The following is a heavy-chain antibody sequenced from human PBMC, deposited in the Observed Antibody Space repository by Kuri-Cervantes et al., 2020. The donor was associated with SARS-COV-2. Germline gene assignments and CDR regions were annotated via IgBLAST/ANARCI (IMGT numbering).Heavy chain of an antibody. V-gene: IGHV3-33*01. CDR3: VRDSCGGDCYSGGGY. D-gene: IGHD2-21*02. Sequence: GGSLRLSCAASGFTFSNYGMHWVRQAPGKGLEWVALIWYDGSKRHYANSVRGRFTISRDQSKNTLFLQMNSLRAEDTAVYYCVRDSCGGDCYSGGGYWGQGTLVTVSS. CDR2: IWYDGSKR. CDR1: GFTFSNYG. J-gene: IGHJ4*02.